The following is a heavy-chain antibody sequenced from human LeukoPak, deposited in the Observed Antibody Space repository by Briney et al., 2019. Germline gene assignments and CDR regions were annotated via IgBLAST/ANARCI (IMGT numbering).Heavy chain of an antibody. J-gene: IGHJ4*02. D-gene: IGHD3-22*01. CDR2: IYYSGTT. Sequence: KPSETLSLTCTVSGGSISSYYWSWIRQPPGKGLGWIGYIYYSGTTYYNPSLKSRVTISGDKSKNQFSLKLSSVTAADTAVYYCARLDSSGYYYLEYWGQGTRVTVSS. CDR1: GGSISSYY. CDR3: ARLDSSGYYYLEY. V-gene: IGHV4-59*08.